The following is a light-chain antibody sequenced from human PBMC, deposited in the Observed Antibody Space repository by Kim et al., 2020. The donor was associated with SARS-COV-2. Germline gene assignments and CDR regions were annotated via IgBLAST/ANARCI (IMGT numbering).Light chain of an antibody. J-gene: IGKJ1*01. Sequence: AIQLTQSPSSLSASVGDRVTITCRASQGISSALAWYQQNPGKAPKLLIHDASSLESGAPSRFSGSGSGTDFTLTISSLQPEDFATYYCQQFNNYPRTFGQGTKVDIK. V-gene: IGKV1D-13*01. CDR3: QQFNNYPRT. CDR2: DAS. CDR1: QGISSA.